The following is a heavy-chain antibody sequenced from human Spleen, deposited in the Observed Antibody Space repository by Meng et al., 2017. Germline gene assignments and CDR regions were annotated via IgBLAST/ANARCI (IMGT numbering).Heavy chain of an antibody. Sequence: SETLSLTCTVSGGSISSGSYYWSWIRQPAGKGLEWIGRIYTSGSTNYNPSLKSRVTISVDTSKNQFSLRLSSVTAAGTAVYYCARGRRVIPPYYFDNWGQGTLVTVSS. CDR3: ARGRRVIPPYYFDN. CDR2: IYTSGST. J-gene: IGHJ4*02. CDR1: GGSISSGSYY. D-gene: IGHD3-10*01. V-gene: IGHV4-61*02.